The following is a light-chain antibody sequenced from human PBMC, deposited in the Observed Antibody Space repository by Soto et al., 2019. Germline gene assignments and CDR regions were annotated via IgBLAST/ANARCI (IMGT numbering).Light chain of an antibody. CDR2: EGS. J-gene: IGLJ2*01. CDR1: SSDIGSYNF. V-gene: IGLV2-23*01. CDR3: CSHAGDYVV. Sequence: QSALTQPASVSGSPGQSITISCTGSSSDIGSYNFVSWYQQHVGKAPKFMTYEGSKRPSGVSDRFSASKSGNTASLTISGLQAEDEADYYCCSHAGDYVVCGGGTKLTVL.